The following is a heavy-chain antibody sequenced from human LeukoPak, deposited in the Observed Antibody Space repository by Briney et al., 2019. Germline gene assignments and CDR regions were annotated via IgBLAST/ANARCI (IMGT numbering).Heavy chain of an antibody. V-gene: IGHV1-8*01. CDR1: GYTFTSYD. CDR3: ARAGYGDYDLDY. J-gene: IGHJ4*02. CDR2: MNANSGNT. D-gene: IGHD4-17*01. Sequence: ASVKVSCKASGYTFTSYDINWVRQATGQGLEWMGWMNANSGNTGYAQKFQGRVTMTRNTSISTAYMELSSLRSEDTAVYYCARAGYGDYDLDYWGQGTLVTVSS.